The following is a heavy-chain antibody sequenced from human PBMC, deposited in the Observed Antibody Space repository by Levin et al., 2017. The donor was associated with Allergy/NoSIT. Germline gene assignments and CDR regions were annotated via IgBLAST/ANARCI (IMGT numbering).Heavy chain of an antibody. Sequence: GGSLRLSCAASGFTFSSYAMHWVRQAPGKGLEWVAVISYDGSNKYYADSVKGRFTISRDNSKNTLYLQMNSLRAEDTAVYYCARCSSGYYPTHYFDYWGQGTLVTVSS. CDR2: ISYDGSNK. CDR1: GFTFSSYA. D-gene: IGHD3-22*01. CDR3: ARCSSGYYPTHYFDY. J-gene: IGHJ4*02. V-gene: IGHV3-30*04.